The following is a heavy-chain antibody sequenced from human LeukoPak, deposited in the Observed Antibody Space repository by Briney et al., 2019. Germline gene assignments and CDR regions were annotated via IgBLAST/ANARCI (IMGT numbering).Heavy chain of an antibody. D-gene: IGHD3-22*01. Sequence: SVKVSCKASGGTFSSYAISWVRQAPGQGLESMGRIIPILGIANYAQKFQGRVTITADKSTSTAYMELSSLRSEDTAVYYCARETNYYDSSVLRYWGQGTLVTVSS. J-gene: IGHJ4*02. CDR1: GGTFSSYA. CDR3: ARETNYYDSSVLRY. V-gene: IGHV1-69*04. CDR2: IIPILGIA.